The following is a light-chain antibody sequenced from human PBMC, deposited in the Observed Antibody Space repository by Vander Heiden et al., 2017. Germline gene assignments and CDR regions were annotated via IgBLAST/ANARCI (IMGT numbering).Light chain of an antibody. CDR2: AAS. J-gene: IGKJ2*01. V-gene: IGKV1-39*01. CDR1: QSISSY. CDR3: QQSDSTSYT. Sequence: QMTPSPSSLSASVGDRVTITCQASQSISSYLNWYQQKPGKAPKLLIYAASSLQSGVPSRFSGSGSGTDFTLTISSLQPEDFATYYCQQSDSTSYTFGQGTKLEIK.